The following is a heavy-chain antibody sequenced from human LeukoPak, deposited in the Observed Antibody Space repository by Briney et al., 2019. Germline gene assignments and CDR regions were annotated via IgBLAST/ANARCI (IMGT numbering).Heavy chain of an antibody. CDR1: GGSISSGSYY. J-gene: IGHJ6*03. Sequence: PSETLSLTCTVSGGSISSGSYYWSWIRQPAGKGLEWIGRIYTSGSTNYNPSLKSRVTISVDTSKNQFSLKLSSVTAADTAVYYCARERKIPPSMTTVLVRSPAYYMDVWGKGTTVTVSS. D-gene: IGHD4-11*01. CDR3: ARERKIPPSMTTVLVRSPAYYMDV. V-gene: IGHV4-61*02. CDR2: IYTSGST.